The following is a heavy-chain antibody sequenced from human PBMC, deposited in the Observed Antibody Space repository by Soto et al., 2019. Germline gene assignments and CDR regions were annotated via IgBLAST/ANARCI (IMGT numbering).Heavy chain of an antibody. CDR1: GFTFSSYS. V-gene: IGHV3-21*01. D-gene: IGHD3-10*01. CDR3: ARSSYGSGSYYKGYYYYMDV. Sequence: EVQLVESGGGLVKPGGSLRLSCAASGFTFSSYSMNWVRQAPGKGLEWVSSISSSSSYIYYADSVKGRFTISRDNAKNSLYLQRNSLRAEDTAVYYCARSSYGSGSYYKGYYYYMDVWGKGTTVTVSS. J-gene: IGHJ6*03. CDR2: ISSSSSYI.